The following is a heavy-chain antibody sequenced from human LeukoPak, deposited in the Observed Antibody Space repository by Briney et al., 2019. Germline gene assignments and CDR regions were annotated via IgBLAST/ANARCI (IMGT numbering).Heavy chain of an antibody. Sequence: SETLSLTCTVSGYPISSAYYWGWIRQPPGMGLEWIGNIYHSGSTYYNPSLKSRVTISVDTSKNQFSLTLSSVTAADTAVYYCARLTSSGYFEADHWGQGTLVTVSS. V-gene: IGHV4-38-2*02. CDR1: GYPISSAYY. CDR2: IYHSGST. CDR3: ARLTSSGYFEADH. J-gene: IGHJ4*02. D-gene: IGHD3-22*01.